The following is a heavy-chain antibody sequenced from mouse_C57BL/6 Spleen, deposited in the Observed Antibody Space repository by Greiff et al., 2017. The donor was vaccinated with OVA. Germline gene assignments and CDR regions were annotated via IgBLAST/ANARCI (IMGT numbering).Heavy chain of an antibody. Sequence: QVQLKQPGAELVKPGASVKLSCKASGYTFTSYWMHWVKQRPGRGLEWIGRIDPNSGGTKYNEKFKSKATLTVDQPSSTAYMQLSSLTSEDSAVYYCAREGDGYYQAWFAYWGQGTLVTVSA. J-gene: IGHJ3*01. D-gene: IGHD2-3*01. V-gene: IGHV1-72*01. CDR1: GYTFTSYW. CDR3: AREGDGYYQAWFAY. CDR2: IDPNSGGT.